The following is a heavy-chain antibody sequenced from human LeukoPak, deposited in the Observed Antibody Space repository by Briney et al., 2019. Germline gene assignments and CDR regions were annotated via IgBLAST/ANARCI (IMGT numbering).Heavy chain of an antibody. Sequence: SETLSLTCAVSGYSISSTDWWVWIRPPPGRGLEWIAYIHYDGRTHYNPSLKSRVTMSVDTSRNQFSLKLSSMTAVDTAVYYCARKPGGQRYGIDQWGQGTLVTVSS. V-gene: IGHV4-28*01. J-gene: IGHJ4*02. CDR3: ARKPGGQRYGIDQ. CDR2: IHYDGRT. CDR1: GYSISSTDW. D-gene: IGHD5-18*01.